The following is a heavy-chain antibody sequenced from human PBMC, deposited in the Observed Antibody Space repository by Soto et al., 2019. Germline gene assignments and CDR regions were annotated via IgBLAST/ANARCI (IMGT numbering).Heavy chain of an antibody. CDR2: ISGSGNTI. D-gene: IGHD3-3*01. V-gene: IGHV3-23*01. Sequence: EVQLLESGGGLVQPGGSLRLSCATSGFTFSTNAMGWVRQAPGMGLEFVSLISGSGNTIYYADSVKGRFTISRDNSMNTVSLQMNSLRAEDTAVYYCARVWSDYSGADYWGQGTLVTVSS. CDR1: GFTFSTNA. J-gene: IGHJ4*02. CDR3: ARVWSDYSGADY.